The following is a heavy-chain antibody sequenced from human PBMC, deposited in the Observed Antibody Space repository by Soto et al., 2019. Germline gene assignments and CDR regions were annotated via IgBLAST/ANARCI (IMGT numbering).Heavy chain of an antibody. Sequence: PSETLSLTCAVSGGSISNSGFSWSWIRQSPGKGLEWIGPFYHSGSTYYSLSLKSRATISEDRAQTQISLKLTSVTAADTAVYYCARGRDDIWTGYYPPTMDVWGQGTTVTVSS. CDR2: FYHSGST. J-gene: IGHJ6*02. V-gene: IGHV4-30-2*06. CDR1: GGSISNSGFS. D-gene: IGHD3-9*01. CDR3: ARGRDDIWTGYYPPTMDV.